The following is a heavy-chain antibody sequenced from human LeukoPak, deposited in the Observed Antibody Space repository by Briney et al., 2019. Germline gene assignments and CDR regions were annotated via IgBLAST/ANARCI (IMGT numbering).Heavy chain of an antibody. Sequence: ASVKVSCKASGYTFTGYYMHWVRQAPGQGLEWMGIINPSGGSTSYAQKFQGRVTMTRDMSTSTVYMELSSLRSEDTAVYYCARVSGIAAAGGQFDYWGQGTLVTVSS. CDR2: INPSGGST. D-gene: IGHD6-13*01. V-gene: IGHV1-46*01. J-gene: IGHJ4*02. CDR1: GYTFTGYY. CDR3: ARVSGIAAAGGQFDY.